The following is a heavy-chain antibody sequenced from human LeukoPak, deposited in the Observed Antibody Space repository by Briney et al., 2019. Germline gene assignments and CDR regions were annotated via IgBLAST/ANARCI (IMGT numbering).Heavy chain of an antibody. CDR3: ARRNREKAISLDL. D-gene: IGHD1-14*01. CDR1: GYTFNNYW. Sequence: PGESLKISCEASGYTFNNYWISWVRQMPGRGLDWMGRIDPSASQTNYNPSFRGHITISVDRSISTVYLQWSSLQASDTAIYYCARRNREKAISLDLWGRGTVVTVSS. CDR2: IDPSASQT. J-gene: IGHJ2*01. V-gene: IGHV5-10-1*01.